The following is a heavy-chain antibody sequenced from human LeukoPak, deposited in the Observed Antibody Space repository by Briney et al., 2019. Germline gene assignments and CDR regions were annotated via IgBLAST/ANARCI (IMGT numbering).Heavy chain of an antibody. CDR1: GFTFSSYN. V-gene: IGHV3-30*02. J-gene: IGHJ4*02. CDR2: IMFDGSKT. Sequence: GGSLRLSCAASGFTFSSYNMNWVRQAPGKGLEWVAFIMFDGSKTEYADSVKGRFTISRDNSKNNLYLQMNTLRTEDTAVYYCANQKLSGTYLPDYWGQGIVVTVSS. D-gene: IGHD3-10*01. CDR3: ANQKLSGTYLPDY.